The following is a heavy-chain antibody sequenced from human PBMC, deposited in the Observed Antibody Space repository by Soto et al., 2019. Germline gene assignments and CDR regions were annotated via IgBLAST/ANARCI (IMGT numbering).Heavy chain of an antibody. V-gene: IGHV5-51*01. CDR2: IYPGDSDT. CDR1: GYTFINYW. CDR3: ARQITMIREADY. Sequence: GESLKISCKGSGYTFINYWIGWVRQMPGKGLEWMGIIYPGDSDTRYSPSFQGQVTISADKSLNTAYLQWSSLKASDTAMYYCARQITMIREADYWGQGTLVTVSS. J-gene: IGHJ4*02. D-gene: IGHD3-10*01.